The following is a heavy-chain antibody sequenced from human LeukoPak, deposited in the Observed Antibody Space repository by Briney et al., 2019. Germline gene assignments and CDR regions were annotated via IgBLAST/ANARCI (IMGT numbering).Heavy chain of an antibody. J-gene: IGHJ4*02. CDR1: GVSITSGSYY. CDR2: IHSSGDI. Sequence: MPSETLSLTCSVSGVSITSGSYYWGWIRPSAGKGLEWIGRIHSSGDIYHNAAFRSRAAVSGDASKNQFSLQLNSVTAADTAVYYCARGASPKDAVFFDYWGQGALITVSS. V-gene: IGHV4-61*02. CDR3: ARGASPKDAVFFDY. D-gene: IGHD3-16*01.